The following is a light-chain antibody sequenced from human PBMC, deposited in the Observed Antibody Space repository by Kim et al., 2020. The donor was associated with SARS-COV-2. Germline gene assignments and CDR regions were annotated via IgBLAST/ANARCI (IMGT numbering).Light chain of an antibody. CDR3: NSRDSSGNHLV. Sequence: ALGQAVRITSQGDSVRGYYASWYQQKPGQAPVLVIYGKNNRPSGIPDRFSGSSSGNTASLTITGAQAEDEADYYCNSRDSSGNHLVFGGGTQLTVL. V-gene: IGLV3-19*01. CDR1: SVRGYY. CDR2: GKN. J-gene: IGLJ2*01.